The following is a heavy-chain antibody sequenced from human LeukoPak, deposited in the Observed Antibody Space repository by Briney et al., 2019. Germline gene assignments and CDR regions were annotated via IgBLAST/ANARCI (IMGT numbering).Heavy chain of an antibody. D-gene: IGHD4-17*01. V-gene: IGHV1-2*02. CDR2: INPNSGGT. Sequence: GASVKVSCKASGYTFTGSYMHWVRQAPGQGLEWMGWINPNSGGTNYAQKFQGRVTMTRDTSISTAYMELSRLRSDDTAVYYCAKDPLTVTYYFDSWGQGTLVTVSS. CDR1: GYTFTGSY. J-gene: IGHJ4*02. CDR3: AKDPLTVTYYFDS.